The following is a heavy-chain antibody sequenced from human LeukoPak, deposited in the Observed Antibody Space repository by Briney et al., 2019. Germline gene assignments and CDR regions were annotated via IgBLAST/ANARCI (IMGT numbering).Heavy chain of an antibody. D-gene: IGHD6-19*01. J-gene: IGHJ4*02. CDR1: GFTFSNAW. V-gene: IGHV3-15*01. CDR2: IKSKTDGGTT. CDR3: TTDVGGVAGTFY. Sequence: PGGSLRLSCAASGFTFSNAWMSWVRQAPGKGLEWVGRIKSKTDGGTTDYAAPVKGRFTISRDDSKNTLYLQMNSLKTEDTAVYYCTTDVGGVAGTFYWGQGTLVTVSS.